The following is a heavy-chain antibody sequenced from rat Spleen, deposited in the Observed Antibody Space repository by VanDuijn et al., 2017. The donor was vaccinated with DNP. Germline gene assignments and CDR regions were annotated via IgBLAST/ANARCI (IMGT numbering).Heavy chain of an antibody. D-gene: IGHD4-3*01. Sequence: EVQLVESGGGLVQPGRSLKLSCAASGFTFRAYYMAWVRQAPAKGLEWVAYIGSPAYAPYYTDSVKSRFAISRDNAKSTLYLQMTSLRPEDMATYYCIRWNSGHFDYWGQGVMVTVSS. CDR1: GFTFRAYY. CDR3: IRWNSGHFDY. V-gene: IGHV5-22*01. J-gene: IGHJ2*01. CDR2: IGSPAYAP.